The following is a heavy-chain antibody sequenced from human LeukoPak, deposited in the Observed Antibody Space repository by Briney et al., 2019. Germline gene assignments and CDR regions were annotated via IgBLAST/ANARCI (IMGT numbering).Heavy chain of an antibody. CDR3: ARTGGDYRDTYYFDY. CDR2: IYYSGST. J-gene: IGHJ4*02. D-gene: IGHD4-11*01. Sequence: SETLSLTCTVSGGPISSGGYYWSWIRQHPGKGLEWIGYIYYSGSTYYNPSLKSRVTISVDTSKNQFSLKLSSVTAADTAVYYCARTGGDYRDTYYFDYWGQGTLVTVSS. V-gene: IGHV4-31*03. CDR1: GGPISSGGYY.